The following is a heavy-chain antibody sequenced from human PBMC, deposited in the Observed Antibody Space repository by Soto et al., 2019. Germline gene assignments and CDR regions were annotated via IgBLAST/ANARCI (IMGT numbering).Heavy chain of an antibody. Sequence: GGSMRLSCVGSGFIFSNNGMHWVCQTPGKGLEWVAFMSYDGSDTLYADSVKGRFTISRDNSKNTLFLHMSNLRAEDTAMYYCTIVRVADSALGHWGQGTLVTVSS. V-gene: IGHV3-30*02. J-gene: IGHJ4*02. D-gene: IGHD3-10*02. CDR2: MSYDGSDT. CDR1: GFIFSNNG. CDR3: TIVRVADSALGH.